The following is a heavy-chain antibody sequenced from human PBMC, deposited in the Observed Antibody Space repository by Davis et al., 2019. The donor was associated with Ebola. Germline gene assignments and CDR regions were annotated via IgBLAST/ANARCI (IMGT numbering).Heavy chain of an antibody. CDR2: VYHSGST. V-gene: IGHV4-4*02. CDR3: ARGGYCTTSSCYSGPYYYGMDV. J-gene: IGHJ6*04. CDR1: GGSISSTNW. D-gene: IGHD2-2*01. Sequence: MPSETLSLTCAVSGGSISSTNWWSWVRQPPGKGLEWIGEVYHSGSTNYNPSLKSRVTISVDKSKNQFSLKVNSVTAADTAVYYCARGGYCTTSSCYSGPYYYGMDVWGKGTTVTVSS.